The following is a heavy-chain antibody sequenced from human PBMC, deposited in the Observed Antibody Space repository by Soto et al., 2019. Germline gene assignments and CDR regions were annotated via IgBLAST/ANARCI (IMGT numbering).Heavy chain of an antibody. D-gene: IGHD6-13*01. CDR3: AYSSTPFDY. CDR1: GFTFSNAW. J-gene: IGHJ4*02. CDR2: IKRKIDGGTT. Sequence: GGSLRLSCAASGFTFSNAWMNWVRQAPGKGLEWVGHIKRKIDGGTTDYAAPVKGRFTISRDDSKNTLFLQMNSLRTEDNAVYYCAYSSTPFDYWGQGTLVTVSS. V-gene: IGHV3-15*07.